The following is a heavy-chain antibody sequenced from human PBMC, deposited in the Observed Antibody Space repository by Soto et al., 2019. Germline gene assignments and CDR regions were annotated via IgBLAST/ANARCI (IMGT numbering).Heavy chain of an antibody. Sequence: QVQLVESGGGVVQPGRSLRLSCAASGFTFSSYAMHGVRQAPGKGLEWVAVISYDGSNKYYADSVKGRFTISRDNSKNTLYLPMNRRRAEGTAVYYCAREVWVGELKWVVEYYYHGMDVLGQGTTVTVSS. J-gene: IGHJ6*02. CDR3: AREVWVGELKWVVEYYYHGMDV. CDR1: GFTFSSYA. V-gene: IGHV3-30-3*01. D-gene: IGHD3-10*01. CDR2: ISYDGSNK.